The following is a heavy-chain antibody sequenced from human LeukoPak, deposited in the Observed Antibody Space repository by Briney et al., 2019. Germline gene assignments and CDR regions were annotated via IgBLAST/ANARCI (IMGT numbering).Heavy chain of an antibody. CDR2: ISSGSSHI. CDR1: GSTFSTHS. D-gene: IGHD5-24*01. CDR3: ARDFRTQLDGYSPPYHFDY. V-gene: IGHV3-21*01. J-gene: IGHJ4*02. Sequence: GGSLRLSCAVSGSTFSTHSMSWVRQAPGKGLEWVSSISSGSSHIYYADSMKGRFTISRDDAKNSLFLQMNSLRAEDTAVYYCARDFRTQLDGYSPPYHFDYWGQGALVTVSS.